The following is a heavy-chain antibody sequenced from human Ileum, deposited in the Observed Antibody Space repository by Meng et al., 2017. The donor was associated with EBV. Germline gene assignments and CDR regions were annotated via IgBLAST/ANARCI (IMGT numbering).Heavy chain of an antibody. Sequence: VDLAGAGSGLVKPSGTLSLTCTVSGDSISSDIWWSWVRQPPGKGLEWSGEVYHRGDTNYNPSLKSRVDISVDKSKNQFYLSLFSMTAADTAVYYCGRDQGRELINHWGQGTLVTVSS. V-gene: IGHV4-4*02. CDR2: VYHRGDT. J-gene: IGHJ4*02. D-gene: IGHD1-7*01. CDR1: GDSISSDIW. CDR3: GRDQGRELINH.